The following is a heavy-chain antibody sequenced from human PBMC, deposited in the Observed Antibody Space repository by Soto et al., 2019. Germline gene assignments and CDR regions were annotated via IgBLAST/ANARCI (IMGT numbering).Heavy chain of an antibody. V-gene: IGHV1-24*01. CDR2: FDPEDGET. D-gene: IGHD1-26*01. CDR3: ATRVGDGYIWEADAFDI. Sequence: ASVKVSCKASGYTFTTYAMHWVRQAPGQRLEWMGGFDPEDGETIYAQKFQGRVTMTEDTSTDTAYMELSSLRSEDTAVYYCATRVGDGYIWEADAFDIWGQGTMVTVSS. CDR1: GYTFTTYA. J-gene: IGHJ3*02.